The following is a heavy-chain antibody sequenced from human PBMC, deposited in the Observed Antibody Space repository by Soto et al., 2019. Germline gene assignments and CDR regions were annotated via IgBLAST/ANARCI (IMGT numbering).Heavy chain of an antibody. CDR1: GFTFSSYA. V-gene: IGHV3-23*01. J-gene: IGHJ4*02. Sequence: PGGSLRLSCAASGFTFSSYAMSWVRQAPGKGLEWVSAISGSGGSTYYADSVKGRFTISRDNSKNTLYLQMNSLRAEDTAVYYCAKDPKKFLTKWSRRVHDWGQGTLVTVSS. CDR2: ISGSGGST. CDR3: AKDPKKFLTKWSRRVHD. D-gene: IGHD3-9*01.